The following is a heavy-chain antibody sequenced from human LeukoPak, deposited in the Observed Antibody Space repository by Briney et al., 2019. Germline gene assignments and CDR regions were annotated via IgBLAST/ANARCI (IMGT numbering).Heavy chain of an antibody. CDR1: GFTFSSYG. J-gene: IGHJ4*02. CDR3: AKRHSSGWYYFDY. V-gene: IGHV3-23*01. D-gene: IGHD6-19*01. CDR2: ISSGAPTT. Sequence: PGGSLRLSCAASGFTFSSYGMSWVRQTPGKGLEWVSTISSGAPTTYYADSVKGRFTVSRDDSKNTLYLQMNTLRAEDTAVYYCAKRHSSGWYYFDYWGQGTLVTVSS.